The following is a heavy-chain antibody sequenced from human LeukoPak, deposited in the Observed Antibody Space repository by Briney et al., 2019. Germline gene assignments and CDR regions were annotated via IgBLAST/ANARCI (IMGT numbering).Heavy chain of an antibody. D-gene: IGHD3-10*01. J-gene: IGHJ4*02. CDR3: ARGRLRDYYGSGSYSPTDY. CDR1: GFTFSSYG. V-gene: IGHV3-33*01. Sequence: SGGSLRLSCAASGFTFSSYGMHRVRQAPGKGLEWVAVIWYDGSNKYYADSVKGRFTISRDNSKNTLYLQMNSLRAEDTAVYYCARGRLRDYYGSGSYSPTDYWGQGTLVTVSS. CDR2: IWYDGSNK.